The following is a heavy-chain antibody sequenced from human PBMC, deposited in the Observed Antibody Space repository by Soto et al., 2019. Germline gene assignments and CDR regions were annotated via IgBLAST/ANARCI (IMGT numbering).Heavy chain of an antibody. CDR2: IWYDGSSK. D-gene: IGHD4-17*01. V-gene: IGHV3-33*01. J-gene: IGHJ4*02. CDR3: ARVLYGDYYPNLDY. Sequence: SLRLSCAAAGFTFSNFGMHWVRQAPGKGLEWVAVIWYDGSSKYYADSVRGRFTISRDNSKNTLYLQVNSLRADDTAVYYCARVLYGDYYPNLDYWGQGP. CDR1: GFTFSNFG.